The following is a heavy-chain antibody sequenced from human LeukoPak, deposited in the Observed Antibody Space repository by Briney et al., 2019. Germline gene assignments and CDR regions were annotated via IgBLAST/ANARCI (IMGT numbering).Heavy chain of an antibody. V-gene: IGHV3-30*03. J-gene: IGHJ1*01. Sequence: GGSLRLSCAASGFTFSSYDMHWVRQAPGKGLEWVAVISYDGSNKYYADSLKGRFTISRDNAKSSLYLQMNSLRAEDTAVYYCESAPHPLLSSPFHLWRQGPRVNVPS. CDR2: ISYDGSNK. CDR3: ESAPHPLLSSPFHL. D-gene: IGHD3-10*01. CDR1: GFTFSSYD.